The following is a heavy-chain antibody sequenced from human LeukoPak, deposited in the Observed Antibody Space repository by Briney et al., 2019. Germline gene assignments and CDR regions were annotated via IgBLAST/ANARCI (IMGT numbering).Heavy chain of an antibody. CDR3: ARDRGGYCSSTSCYADY. Sequence: GGSLRLPCAASGFTFSSYGMHWVRQAPGKGLEWVAVISYDGSNKYYADSVKGRFTISRDNSKNTLYLQMNSLRTEDTAVYYCARDRGGYCSSTSCYADYWGQGTLVTVSS. CDR2: ISYDGSNK. CDR1: GFTFSSYG. D-gene: IGHD2-2*01. J-gene: IGHJ4*02. V-gene: IGHV3-30*03.